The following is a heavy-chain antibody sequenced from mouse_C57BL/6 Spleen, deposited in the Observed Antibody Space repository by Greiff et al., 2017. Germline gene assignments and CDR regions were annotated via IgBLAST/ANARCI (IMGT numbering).Heavy chain of an antibody. CDR2: IDPSDSET. J-gene: IGHJ2*01. Sequence: QVHVKQPGAELVRPGSSVKLSCKASGYTFTSYWMHWVKQRPIQGLEWIGNIDPSDSETHYNQKFKDKATLTVDKSSSTAYMQLSSLTSEDSAVYYCARSQLRKGFDYWGQGTTLTVSS. V-gene: IGHV1-52*01. CDR3: ARSQLRKGFDY. CDR1: GYTFTSYW. D-gene: IGHD1-1*01.